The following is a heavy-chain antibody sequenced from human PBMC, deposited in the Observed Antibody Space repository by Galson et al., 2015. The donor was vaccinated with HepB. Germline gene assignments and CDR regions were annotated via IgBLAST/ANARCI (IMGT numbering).Heavy chain of an antibody. CDR3: ARDRDYRFDY. J-gene: IGHJ4*02. D-gene: IGHD4/OR15-4a*01. Sequence: SVKVSCKASGYTFTLNGISWVRQAPGKGLEWMGWISANSGDTKYAQKLQGRVTMTRDTSTSTAYLELRSLRSDDTAAYYCARDRDYRFDYWGQGTLVTVSS. CDR2: ISANSGDT. V-gene: IGHV1-18*04. CDR1: GYTFTLNG.